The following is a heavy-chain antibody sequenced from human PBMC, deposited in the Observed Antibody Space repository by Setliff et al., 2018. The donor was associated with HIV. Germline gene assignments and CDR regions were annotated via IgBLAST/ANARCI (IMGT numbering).Heavy chain of an antibody. V-gene: IGHV3-7*01. CDR1: GFTFSSYW. D-gene: IGHD3-10*01. Sequence: GGSLRLSCAASGFTFSSYWMSWVRQAPGKGLEWVANIKQDGSEMYYVASVKGRFTISRDNAKNSLFLQMKGLRAEDTGVYYCARDFYGSGSPPCGYWGQGTLVTVSS. J-gene: IGHJ4*02. CDR2: IKQDGSEM. CDR3: ARDFYGSGSPPCGY.